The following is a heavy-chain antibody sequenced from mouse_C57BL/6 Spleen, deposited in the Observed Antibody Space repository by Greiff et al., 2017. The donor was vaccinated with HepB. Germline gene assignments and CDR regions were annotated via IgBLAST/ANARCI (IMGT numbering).Heavy chain of an antibody. D-gene: IGHD2-4*01. J-gene: IGHJ3*01. CDR3: TRDDSLYYDYGFAY. V-gene: IGHV5-9-1*02. CDR2: ISSGGDYI. CDR1: GFTFSSYA. Sequence: EVKLEESGEGLVKPGGSLKLSCAASGFTFSSYAMSWVRQTPEKRLEWVAYISSGGDYIYYADTVKGRFTISRDNARNTLYLQMSSLKSEDTAMYYCTRDDSLYYDYGFAYWGQGTLVTVSA.